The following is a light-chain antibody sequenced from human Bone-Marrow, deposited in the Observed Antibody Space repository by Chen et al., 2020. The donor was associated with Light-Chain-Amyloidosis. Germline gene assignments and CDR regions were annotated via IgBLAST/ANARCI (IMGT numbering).Light chain of an antibody. CDR3: QQYNNWPPLT. V-gene: IGKV3-15*01. CDR2: GAS. CDR1: QSVSSN. Sequence: EIVMTQSPATLSVSPGERATLSCRASQSVSSNLAWYQQKPGQAPRLLIYGASTRATGIPARFSGSGSGTEFILTISSLQSKDFAVYYCQQYNNWPPLTFGGGTKVEIK. J-gene: IGKJ4*01.